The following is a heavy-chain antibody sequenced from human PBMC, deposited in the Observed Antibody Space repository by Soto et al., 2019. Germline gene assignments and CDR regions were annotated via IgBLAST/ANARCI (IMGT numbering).Heavy chain of an antibody. CDR2: IWYDGTST. Sequence: QVQLVESGGGVVQPGRSLTLSCVASGFTLSNYGMHWVRQAPGKGLEWVAVIWYDGTSTYSSDSVKGRFSISRDNSKNTLSFQMSSLRAEDTAVYYCARNVGSSGSSRWFEMWGQGTLVTVSS. CDR3: ARNVGSSGSSRWFEM. V-gene: IGHV3-33*01. D-gene: IGHD3-10*01. CDR1: GFTLSNYG. J-gene: IGHJ4*02.